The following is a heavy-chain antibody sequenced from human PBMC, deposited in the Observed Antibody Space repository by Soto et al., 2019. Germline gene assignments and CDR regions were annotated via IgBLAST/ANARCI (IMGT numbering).Heavy chain of an antibody. Sequence: EVQLVESGGGLVQPGGSLRLSCATSGFTVSNYYMSWVRQAPGKGLEWLSVIYRDGTTYYVDSAKGRFTITRHDSKNTLYLQMHSLRPDDTAVYYCARNLRLVGFGEYDLWGRGTLVTVSS. CDR3: ARNLRLVGFGEYDL. V-gene: IGHV3-53*04. CDR2: IYRDGTT. CDR1: GFTVSNYY. J-gene: IGHJ2*01. D-gene: IGHD3-10*01.